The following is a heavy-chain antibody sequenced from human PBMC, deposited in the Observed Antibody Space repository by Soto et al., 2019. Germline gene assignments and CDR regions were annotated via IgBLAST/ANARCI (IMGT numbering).Heavy chain of an antibody. D-gene: IGHD4-17*01. CDR2: IYYSGST. J-gene: IGHJ4*02. Sequence: QVQLQESGPGLVKPSETLSLTCTVSGGSISSYYWSWIRQPPGKGLEWIGYIYYSGSTNYNPSLKSRVTISVDTSKNQFSLKLSSVTAADTAVYYCASYGDYGAADYWGQGTLVTVSS. V-gene: IGHV4-59*08. CDR1: GGSISSYY. CDR3: ASYGDYGAADY.